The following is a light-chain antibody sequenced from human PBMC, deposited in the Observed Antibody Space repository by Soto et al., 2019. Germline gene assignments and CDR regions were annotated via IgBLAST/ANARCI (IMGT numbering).Light chain of an antibody. V-gene: IGLV1-44*01. CDR1: SSNIGSNY. CDR3: AAWDDSLNVVV. CDR2: SNN. Sequence: QSVLTQPPSASGTPGQRVTISCSGSSSNIGSNYVYWYQQLPGTAPKLLIYSNNQRPSGVPDRFSGSKSGTSASLAISGLQSEDEADYYCAAWDDSLNVVVFGGGTKLTVL. J-gene: IGLJ2*01.